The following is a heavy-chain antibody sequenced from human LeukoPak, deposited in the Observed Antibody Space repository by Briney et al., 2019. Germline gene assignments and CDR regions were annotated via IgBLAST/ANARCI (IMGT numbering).Heavy chain of an antibody. J-gene: IGHJ3*02. D-gene: IGHD4-17*01. V-gene: IGHV3-53*01. CDR2: IYSGGSP. CDR3: ATYGDYGPRSAFDI. CDR1: GFTVSNNY. Sequence: PGGSLRLSCAASGFTVSNNYMSWVRQAPGKGLEWVSVIYSGGSPSYADSVKGRFTISRDKSKNTLYLQMNSLRAEDTAVYYCATYGDYGPRSAFDIWGQGTMVTVSS.